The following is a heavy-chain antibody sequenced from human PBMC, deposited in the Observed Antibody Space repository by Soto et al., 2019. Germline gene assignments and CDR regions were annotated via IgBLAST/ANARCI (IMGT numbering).Heavy chain of an antibody. Sequence: EVQLVESGGGIVQLGGSLRLSCVASGFSFSNHNMNWVRQAPGKGLVWISYITNTSDTVHYADSLRGGFTISRDNAESALYLQINSLKREDTAVYFCAGDFGHGYYLDYLGQG. CDR1: GFSFSNHN. CDR2: ITNTSDTV. CDR3: AGDFGHGYYLDY. J-gene: IGHJ4*02. V-gene: IGHV3-48*01. D-gene: IGHD3-3*01.